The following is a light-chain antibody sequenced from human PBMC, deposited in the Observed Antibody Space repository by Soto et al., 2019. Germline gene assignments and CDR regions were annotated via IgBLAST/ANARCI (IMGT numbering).Light chain of an antibody. Sequence: DIQMTQAPSSLSASIGDRVTITSRASQGISNSLAWYQQKPGKVPKLLIYAASTLQSGVPSRFSGSGSGTDFTLTISSLQPEDVATYYCQKYNSAPYTFGQGNKLEIK. CDR2: AAS. J-gene: IGKJ2*01. CDR3: QKYNSAPYT. V-gene: IGKV1-27*01. CDR1: QGISNS.